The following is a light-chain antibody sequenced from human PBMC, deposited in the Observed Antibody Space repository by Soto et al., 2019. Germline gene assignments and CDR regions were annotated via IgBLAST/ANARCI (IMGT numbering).Light chain of an antibody. CDR3: QQYNNWTIT. CDR1: QSVSSN. Sequence: EIVLTQSPATLSVSPGERATLSCRASQSVSSNLAWYQQKPGQAPRLLIYGASTRATGIPARFSGSGSGTEFTLTISRLQSEDFAVYYCQQYNNWTITFGQGTKVDIK. J-gene: IGKJ1*01. V-gene: IGKV3-15*01. CDR2: GAS.